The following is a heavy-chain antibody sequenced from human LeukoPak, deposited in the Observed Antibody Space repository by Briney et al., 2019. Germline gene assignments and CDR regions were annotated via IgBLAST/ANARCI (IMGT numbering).Heavy chain of an antibody. Sequence: SETLSLTCTVSGGSISSYYWSWIRQPPGKGLEWIGYIYYSGSTNYNPSLKSRVTISVDTSKNQFSLKLSSVTAADTAVYYCARTPNRGGFDYWGQGTLVTVSS. D-gene: IGHD3-10*01. CDR3: ARTPNRGGFDY. J-gene: IGHJ4*02. V-gene: IGHV4-59*01. CDR1: GGSISSYY. CDR2: IYYSGST.